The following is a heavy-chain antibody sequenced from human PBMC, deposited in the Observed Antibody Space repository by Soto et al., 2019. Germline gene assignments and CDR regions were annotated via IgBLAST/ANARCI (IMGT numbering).Heavy chain of an antibody. CDR3: XRVYGSSAFDI. D-gene: IGHD3-10*01. CDR2: IYYSGST. Sequence: QVQLQESGPGLVKPSQTLSLTCTVSGGSISSGGYYWSWIRQHPGKGLEWIGYIYYSGSTYYNPSLKSRVTISVDTSKNQFSLKLSSVTAAXXAXXXXXRVYGSSAFDIWGQGTMVTXSS. V-gene: IGHV4-31*03. CDR1: GGSISSGGYY. J-gene: IGHJ3*02.